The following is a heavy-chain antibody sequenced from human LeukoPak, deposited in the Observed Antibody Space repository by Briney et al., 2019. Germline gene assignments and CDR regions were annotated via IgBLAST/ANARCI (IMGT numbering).Heavy chain of an antibody. V-gene: IGHV4-34*01. CDR3: ASLLRGTVTTDSLADY. Sequence: SETLSLTCAVYGGSFSGYYWSWIRQPPGKGLEWIGEINHSGSTNYNPSLKSRVTISVDTSKNQFSLKLSSVTAADTAVYYCASLLRGTVTTDSLADYWGQGTLVTVSS. CDR1: GGSFSGYY. J-gene: IGHJ4*02. D-gene: IGHD4-17*01. CDR2: INHSGST.